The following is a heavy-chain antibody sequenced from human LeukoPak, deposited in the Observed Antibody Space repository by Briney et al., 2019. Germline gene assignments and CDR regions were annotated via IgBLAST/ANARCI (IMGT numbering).Heavy chain of an antibody. J-gene: IGHJ6*02. V-gene: IGHV1-69*04. CDR2: IIPILGIA. D-gene: IGHD2-8*02. Sequence: ASVKVSCKASGGTFSSYAISWVRQAPGQGFEWMGRIIPILGIANYAQKFQGRVTITADKSTSTAYMELSSLRSEDTAVYYCAREFLVARNYHYYGMDVWGQGTTVTVSS. CDR1: GGTFSSYA. CDR3: AREFLVARNYHYYGMDV.